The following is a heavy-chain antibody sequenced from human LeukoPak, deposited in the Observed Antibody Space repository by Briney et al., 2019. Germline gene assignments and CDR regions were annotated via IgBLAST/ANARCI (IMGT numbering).Heavy chain of an antibody. CDR3: AKDRERWLQSFDC. V-gene: IGHV3-30*02. CDR2: IRYDGSNK. CDR1: GFTFSSYG. J-gene: IGHJ4*02. D-gene: IGHD5-24*01. Sequence: GGSLRLSCAASGFTFSSYGMHWVRQAPGKGLEWVAFIRYDGSNKYYADSVKGRFTISRDNSKNTLYLQMNSLRAEDTAVYYCAKDRERWLQSFDCWGQGTLVIVSS.